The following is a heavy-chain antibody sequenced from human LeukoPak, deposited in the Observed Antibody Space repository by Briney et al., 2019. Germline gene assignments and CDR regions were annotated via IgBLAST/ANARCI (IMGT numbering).Heavy chain of an antibody. D-gene: IGHD5-18*01. V-gene: IGHV4-4*07. J-gene: IGHJ4*02. CDR1: GGSISSYY. Sequence: PSETLSLTCTVSGGSISSYYWSWIRQPAGKGLEWIGRIYTSGSTNYNPSLKSRVTMSVDTSKNQFSLKLSSVTAADTAVYYCARDLRYSYGSGAYFDYWGQGTLVTVSS. CDR2: IYTSGST. CDR3: ARDLRYSYGSGAYFDY.